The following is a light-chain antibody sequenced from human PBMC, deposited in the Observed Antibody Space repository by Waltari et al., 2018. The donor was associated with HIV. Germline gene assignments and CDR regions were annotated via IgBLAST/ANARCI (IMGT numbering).Light chain of an antibody. CDR1: PTLLFLSNTKNY. CDR3: QQSYSIPYT. Sequence: IVMTQSQDSLAVSLGGRATLPCKSSPTLLFLSNTKNYLAWYQQRPGQPPKLLIYLAYTRESGVPDRFSGSGSGTDFTLTISRLQAEDVAVYYCQQSYSIPYTFGQGTRVEVK. CDR2: LAY. V-gene: IGKV4-1*01. J-gene: IGKJ2*01.